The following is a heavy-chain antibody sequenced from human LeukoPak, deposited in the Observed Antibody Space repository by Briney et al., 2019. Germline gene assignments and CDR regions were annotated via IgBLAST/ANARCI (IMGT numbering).Heavy chain of an antibody. Sequence: SETLSLTCAVYGGSFSGYYWSWIRQPPGKWLEWIGEINHSGSTNYNPSLKSRVTISVDTSKNQFSLKLSSVTAADTAVYYCARGAPDDSSGYFPFDYWGQGTLVTVSS. CDR2: INHSGST. J-gene: IGHJ4*02. CDR3: ARGAPDDSSGYFPFDY. V-gene: IGHV4-34*01. D-gene: IGHD3-22*01. CDR1: GGSFSGYY.